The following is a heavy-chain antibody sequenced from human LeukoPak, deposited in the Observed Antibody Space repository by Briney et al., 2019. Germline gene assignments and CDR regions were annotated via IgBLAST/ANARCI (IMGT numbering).Heavy chain of an antibody. CDR3: AKRNEYSSGSYDY. V-gene: IGHV3-23*01. J-gene: IGHJ4*02. Sequence: PXXSLRLSCAASGFTFSSYAMSWVRQAPGKGLEWVSAISGSGGSTYYADSVKGRFTISRDNSKNTLYLQMNSLRAEDTAVYYCAKRNEYSSGSYDYWGQGTLVTVSS. CDR2: ISGSGGST. CDR1: GFTFSSYA. D-gene: IGHD6-19*01.